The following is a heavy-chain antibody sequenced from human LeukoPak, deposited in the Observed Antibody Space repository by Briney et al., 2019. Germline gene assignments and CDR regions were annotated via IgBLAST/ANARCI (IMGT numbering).Heavy chain of an antibody. CDR2: FDPEDGET. D-gene: IGHD3-22*01. V-gene: IGHV1-24*01. CDR3: ATSPDYYDSRVRAFDI. CDR1: GYTLTELS. Sequence: ASVKVSCKVSGYTLTELSMHWVRQAPGKGLEWMGGFDPEDGETIYAQRFQGRVTMTEDTSTDTAYMELSSLRSEDTAAYYCATSPDYYDSRVRAFDIWGQGTMVTVSS. J-gene: IGHJ3*02.